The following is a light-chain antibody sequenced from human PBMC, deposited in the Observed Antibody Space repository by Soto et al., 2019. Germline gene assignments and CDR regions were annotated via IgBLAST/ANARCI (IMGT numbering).Light chain of an antibody. J-gene: IGLJ2*01. V-gene: IGLV1-40*01. CDR2: GNH. CDR3: QPYDSSLSGVV. Sequence: QSVLTQPPSVSGAPGQRVTISCTGSSSNIGAGYDVHWYLHLPGTAPKLLIYGNHNRPSGVPDRFSGSKSGSSASLAITGLQAEYEADYYCQPYDSSLSGVVFGGGTKLTVL. CDR1: SSNIGAGYD.